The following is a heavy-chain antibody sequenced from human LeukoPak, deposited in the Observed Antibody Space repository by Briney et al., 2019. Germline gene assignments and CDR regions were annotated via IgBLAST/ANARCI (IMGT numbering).Heavy chain of an antibody. CDR3: ARDAKGQWDGWFDP. V-gene: IGHV1-8*03. Sequence: ASVKVSCKASGYTFTNYDINWVRQATGQGLEWMGWMNPNSGNTGYAQKFQGRVTITRNTSISTAYMELSSLRSADTAVYYCARDAKGQWDGWFDPWGQGILVTVSS. D-gene: IGHD1-26*01. CDR2: MNPNSGNT. CDR1: GYTFTNYD. J-gene: IGHJ5*02.